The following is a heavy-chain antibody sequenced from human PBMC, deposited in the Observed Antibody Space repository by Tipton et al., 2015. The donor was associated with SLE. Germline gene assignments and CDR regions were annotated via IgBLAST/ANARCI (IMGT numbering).Heavy chain of an antibody. D-gene: IGHD2/OR15-2a*01. CDR3: GRHRRGSNTFDI. J-gene: IGHJ3*02. Sequence: TLSLTCAVYGDSFTGYYWSWIRQHPGKGLEWIGEIIHSGSTSYNPSLKSRVTMSADTPRDQFSLKLTSVTAADTAVYYCGRHRRGSNTFDIWGQGTMVTVSS. CDR2: IIHSGST. CDR1: GDSFTGYY. V-gene: IGHV4-34*12.